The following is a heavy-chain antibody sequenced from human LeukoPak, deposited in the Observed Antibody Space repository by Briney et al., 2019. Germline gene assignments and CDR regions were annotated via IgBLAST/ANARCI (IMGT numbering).Heavy chain of an antibody. CDR2: ITSGSSYI. V-gene: IGHV3-21*01. Sequence: GGSLRLSCAASGFTFSSYAMSWVRQAPGKGLEWVSSITSGSSYIYYADSVKGRFTISRDNAKNSLYLQMNSLRAEDTAVYYCARDPYSGSYGNYYYYFMDVWGKGTTVSISS. D-gene: IGHD1-26*01. CDR3: ARDPYSGSYGNYYYYFMDV. CDR1: GFTFSSYA. J-gene: IGHJ6*03.